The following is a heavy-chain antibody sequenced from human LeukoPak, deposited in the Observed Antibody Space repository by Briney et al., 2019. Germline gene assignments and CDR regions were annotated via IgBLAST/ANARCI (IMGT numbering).Heavy chain of an antibody. CDR3: ATESGWLFDY. D-gene: IGHD5-12*01. Sequence: SETLSLTCAVSGASISGSGYYWGWIRQPPGKGLEWIGNIYSSGSTYYNASLQSRVTISIDTSKNQFSLRLNSVTAADTAVYYCATESGWLFDYWGQGTLVTVSS. J-gene: IGHJ4*02. CDR2: IYSSGST. CDR1: GASISGSGYY. V-gene: IGHV4-39*01.